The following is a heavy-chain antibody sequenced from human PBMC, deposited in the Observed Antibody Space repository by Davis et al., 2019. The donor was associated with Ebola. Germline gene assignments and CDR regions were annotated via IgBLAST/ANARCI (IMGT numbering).Heavy chain of an antibody. D-gene: IGHD3-22*01. CDR2: ISSSSSYI. V-gene: IGHV3-21*01. Sequence: GESLKISCAASGFTFSSYSMNWVRQAPGKGLEWVSSISSSSSYIYYADSVKGRFTISRDNAKNSLYLQMNSLRAEDTAVYYGASRRRDSSGYPFDYWGQGPLVTVSS. CDR1: GFTFSSYS. CDR3: ASRRRDSSGYPFDY. J-gene: IGHJ4*02.